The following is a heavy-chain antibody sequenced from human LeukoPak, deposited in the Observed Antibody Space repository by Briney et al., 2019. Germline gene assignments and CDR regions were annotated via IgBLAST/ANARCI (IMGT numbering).Heavy chain of an antibody. J-gene: IGHJ4*02. Sequence: SVKVSCKASGCTFSSYAISWVRQAPGQGLEWMGRIIPIFGTANYAQKFQGRVTITTDESTSTAYMELSSLRSEDTAVYYCARAPYSNALYDYWGQGTLATVSS. D-gene: IGHD4-11*01. CDR1: GCTFSSYA. V-gene: IGHV1-69*05. CDR2: IIPIFGTA. CDR3: ARAPYSNALYDY.